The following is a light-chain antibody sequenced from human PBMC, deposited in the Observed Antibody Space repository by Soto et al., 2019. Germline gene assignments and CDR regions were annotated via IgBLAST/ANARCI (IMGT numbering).Light chain of an antibody. CDR1: ENFVYSDGNTY. CDR2: KVS. CDR3: MQGTHWPIT. V-gene: IGKV2-30*01. Sequence: VTQAPLSLPLTXXYPSPISSXSIENFVYSDGNTYLNWFQQRPGQSPRRLIYKVSNRDSGVPARFSGSGSGTDFALKISRVEAEDVGVYYCMQGTHWPITFGQGTRLEIK. J-gene: IGKJ5*01.